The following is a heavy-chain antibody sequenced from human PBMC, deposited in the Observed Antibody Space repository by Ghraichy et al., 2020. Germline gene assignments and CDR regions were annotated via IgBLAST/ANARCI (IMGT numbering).Heavy chain of an antibody. CDR3: ARGKALGNCSGGSCEWFDP. D-gene: IGHD2-15*01. CDR2: IIPILGIA. Sequence: SVKVSCKASGDTFSSYAISWVRQAPGQGLEWMGRIIPILGIANYAQKFQGRVTITADKSTSTAYMELSSLRSEDTAVYYCARGKALGNCSGGSCEWFDPWGQGTLVTVSP. CDR1: GDTFSSYA. J-gene: IGHJ5*02. V-gene: IGHV1-69*04.